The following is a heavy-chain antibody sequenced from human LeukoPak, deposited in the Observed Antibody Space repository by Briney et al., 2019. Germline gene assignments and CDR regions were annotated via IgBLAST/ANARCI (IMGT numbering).Heavy chain of an antibody. J-gene: IGHJ1*01. V-gene: IGHV3-30*03. CDR3: ARDGSIAAAGTYFQH. CDR2: ISYDGSNK. CDR1: GFTFSSYG. D-gene: IGHD6-13*01. Sequence: PGRSLRLSCAASGFTFSSYGMHWVRQAPGKGLEWVAVISYDGSNKYYADSVKGRFTISRDNSKNTLYLQMNSLRAEDTAVYYCARDGSIAAAGTYFQHWGQGTLVTVSS.